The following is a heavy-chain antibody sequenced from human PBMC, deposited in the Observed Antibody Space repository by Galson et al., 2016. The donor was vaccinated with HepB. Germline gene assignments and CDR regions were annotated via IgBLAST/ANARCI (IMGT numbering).Heavy chain of an antibody. Sequence: SLRLSCAASGFVFSNFGLSWVRQAPGKGLEWVASISTRRTTYYSDSVQGRFTISRNNSHNTLYLQMNGLRAEDTAVYYCAKERLVRRIFDHWAQGTLLTVSS. CDR1: GFVFSNFG. CDR2: ISTRRTT. J-gene: IGHJ4*02. CDR3: AKERLVRRIFDH. D-gene: IGHD3-9*01. V-gene: IGHV3-23*01.